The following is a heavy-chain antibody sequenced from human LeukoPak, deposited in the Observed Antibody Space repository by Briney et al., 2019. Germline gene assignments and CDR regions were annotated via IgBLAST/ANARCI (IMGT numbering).Heavy chain of an antibody. Sequence: SETLSLTCTVSGASISSGDYYWSWIRQSPGKGLEWIGYIYYSGSTSYNPSLKSRVTISVDTSKNQFSLKLTSVTATDTAVYYCARGPNYVWGSYRYFDYWGQGTLVTVSS. V-gene: IGHV4-30-4*01. CDR3: ARGPNYVWGSYRYFDY. D-gene: IGHD3-16*02. CDR2: IYYSGST. CDR1: GASISSGDYY. J-gene: IGHJ4*02.